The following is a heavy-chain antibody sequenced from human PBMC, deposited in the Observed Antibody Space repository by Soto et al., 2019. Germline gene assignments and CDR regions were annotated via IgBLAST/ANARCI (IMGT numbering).Heavy chain of an antibody. Sequence: GGSLRLSCASSEFTFSDYYMTLFRQAPGKGLEWVSYISTSSSYTNYADSVKGRFTISRNNAKSSLYLEMNNLRAEDTAVYYCARGGSSGKFDYWGQGTLVTVSS. D-gene: IGHD6-25*01. V-gene: IGHV3-11*05. CDR1: EFTFSDYY. J-gene: IGHJ4*02. CDR3: ARGGSSGKFDY. CDR2: ISTSSSYT.